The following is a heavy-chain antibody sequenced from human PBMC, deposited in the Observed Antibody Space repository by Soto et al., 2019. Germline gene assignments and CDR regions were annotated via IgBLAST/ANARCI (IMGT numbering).Heavy chain of an antibody. J-gene: IGHJ4*02. Sequence: SETLSLTCAVYGGSFSGYYWSWIRQPPGKGLEWIGEINHSGSTNYNPSLKSRVTISVDTSKNQFSLKLSSVTAADTAVYYCARSVAAAAPYFDYWGQGTLVTVSS. CDR1: GGSFSGYY. CDR3: ARSVAAAAPYFDY. D-gene: IGHD6-13*01. V-gene: IGHV4-34*01. CDR2: INHSGST.